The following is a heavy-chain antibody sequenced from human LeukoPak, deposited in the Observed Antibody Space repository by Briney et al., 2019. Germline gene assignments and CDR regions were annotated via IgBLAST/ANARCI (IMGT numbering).Heavy chain of an antibody. Sequence: SQTLSLTCTVSGGSISSGGYYWSWIRQPPGKGLGWIGYIYHSGSTYYNPSLKSRVTISVDRSKNQFSLKLSSVTAADTAVYYCARNDYGDYADYWGQGTLVTVSS. J-gene: IGHJ4*02. CDR2: IYHSGST. V-gene: IGHV4-30-2*01. D-gene: IGHD4-17*01. CDR3: ARNDYGDYADY. CDR1: GGSISSGGYY.